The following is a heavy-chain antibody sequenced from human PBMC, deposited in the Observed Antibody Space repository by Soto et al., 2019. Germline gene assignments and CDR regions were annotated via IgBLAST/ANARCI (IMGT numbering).Heavy chain of an antibody. D-gene: IGHD5-12*01. CDR3: ARGLYSGWHYFDY. CDR1: GFTFSRNG. Sequence: PGGSLRLSCAASGFTFSRNGMSWVRQAPGKGLEWVSVIYSGGSTYYADSVKGRFTISRDNSKNTLYLQMNSLRAEDTAVYYCARGLYSGWHYFDYWGQGTLVTVSS. V-gene: IGHV3-66*01. CDR2: IYSGGST. J-gene: IGHJ4*02.